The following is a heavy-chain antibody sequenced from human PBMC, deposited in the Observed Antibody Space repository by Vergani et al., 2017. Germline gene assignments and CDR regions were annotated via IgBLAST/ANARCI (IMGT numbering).Heavy chain of an antibody. V-gene: IGHV3-33*01. CDR2: IWYDGSNK. CDR3: ARECTDRVATRYYYYYYYMDV. J-gene: IGHJ6*03. Sequence: QVQLVESGGGVVQPGRSLRLSCAASGFTFSSYGMHWVRQAPGKGLEWVAVIWYDGSNKYYADSVKGRFTISRDNSKNTLYLQMNSLRAEDTAVYYCARECTDRVATRYYYYYYYMDVWGKGTTVTVSS. D-gene: IGHD5-12*01. CDR1: GFTFSSYG.